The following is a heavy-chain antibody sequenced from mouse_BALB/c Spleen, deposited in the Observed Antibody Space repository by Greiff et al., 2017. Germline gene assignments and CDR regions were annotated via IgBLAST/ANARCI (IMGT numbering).Heavy chain of an antibody. CDR3: ARLTGDWYFDV. CDR1: GFNIKDTY. V-gene: IGHV14-3*02. Sequence: EVQVVESGAELVKPGASVKLSCTASGFNIKDTYMHWVKQRPEQGLEWIGRIDPANGNTKYDPKFQGKATITADTSSNTAYLQLSSLTSEDTAVYYCARLTGDWYFDVWGAGTTVTVSS. CDR2: IDPANGNT. D-gene: IGHD4-1*01. J-gene: IGHJ1*01.